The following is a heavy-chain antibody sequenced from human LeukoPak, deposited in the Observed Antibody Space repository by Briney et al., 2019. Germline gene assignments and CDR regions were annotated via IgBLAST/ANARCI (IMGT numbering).Heavy chain of an antibody. Sequence: SQTLSLTCTVSGGSISSGSYYWSWIRQPAGKGLEWIGRIYTSGSTNYNPSLKSRVTISVDTSKNQFSLKLSSVTAADTAVYYCARGEVVRGYYYYYYMDVWGKGTTVTISS. CDR2: IYTSGST. V-gene: IGHV4-61*02. CDR3: ARGEVVRGYYYYYYMDV. CDR1: GGSISSGSYY. D-gene: IGHD1-26*01. J-gene: IGHJ6*03.